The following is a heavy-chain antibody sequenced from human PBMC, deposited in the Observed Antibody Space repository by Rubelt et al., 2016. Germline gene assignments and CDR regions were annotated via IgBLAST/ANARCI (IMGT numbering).Heavy chain of an antibody. D-gene: IGHD3-22*01. CDR2: INHSGSP. Sequence: QVQLQQWGAGLLKPSETLSLTCAVYGGSFSGYYWSWIRQPPGQGLEWIGEINHSGSPNYNPSLKSRVTISVDTSKNQFSLKLSSVTAADTAVYYCARGKEGLGVTMMDYWGQGTLVTVSS. CDR3: ARGKEGLGVTMMDY. J-gene: IGHJ4*02. V-gene: IGHV4-34*01. CDR1: GGSFSGYY.